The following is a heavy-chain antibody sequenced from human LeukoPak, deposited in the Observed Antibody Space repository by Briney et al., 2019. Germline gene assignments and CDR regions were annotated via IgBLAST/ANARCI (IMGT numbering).Heavy chain of an antibody. V-gene: IGHV4-39*01. Sequence: SETLSLTCTVSGGSISSRSYYWGWIRQPPGKGLEWIGIIYYSGSTYSNSSLRSRVTISVDTSKNQFSLKLSSVTAADTAVYYCARIDSSSWYRGYAVYWGQGTLVTVSS. D-gene: IGHD6-13*01. CDR3: ARIDSSSWYRGYAVY. J-gene: IGHJ4*02. CDR2: IYYSGST. CDR1: GGSISSRSYY.